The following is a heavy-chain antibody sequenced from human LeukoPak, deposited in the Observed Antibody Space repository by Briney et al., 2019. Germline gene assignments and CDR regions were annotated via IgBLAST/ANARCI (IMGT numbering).Heavy chain of an antibody. V-gene: IGHV3-21*01. CDR1: GFTFSSYS. J-gene: IGHJ5*02. CDR3: ARGAARDWFDP. CDR2: ISSSSSYI. D-gene: IGHD6-6*01. Sequence: TGGSLRLSCAASGFTFSSYSMNWVRQAPGKGLEWVSSISSSSSYIYYADSVKGRFTISRDNAKNSLYLQVNSLRAEDTAVYYCARGAARDWFDPWGRGTLVTVSS.